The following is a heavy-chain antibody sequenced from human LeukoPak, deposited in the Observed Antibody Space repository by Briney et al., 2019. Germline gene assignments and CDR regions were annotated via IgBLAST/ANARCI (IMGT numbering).Heavy chain of an antibody. CDR1: GFTFSSYA. V-gene: IGHV3-23*01. CDR3: ATSPRYSSGWGYYFNY. CDR2: ISGSDGST. J-gene: IGHJ4*02. D-gene: IGHD6-19*01. Sequence: PGGSLRLSCAASGFTFSSYALSWVRQAPGKGLEWVSAISGSDGSTNYADSVKGRFTISRDSFKKTLNLQMNSLRAEDTAVYYCATSPRYSSGWGYYFNYWGQGTLVTVSS.